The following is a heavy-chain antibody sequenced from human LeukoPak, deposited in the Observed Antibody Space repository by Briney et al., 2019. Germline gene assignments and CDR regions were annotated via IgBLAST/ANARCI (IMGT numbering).Heavy chain of an antibody. D-gene: IGHD3-10*01. V-gene: IGHV1-18*01. CDR2: ISAYNGNT. CDR1: GYTFTSYG. J-gene: IGHJ4*02. Sequence: ASVKVSCKASGYTFTSYGISWVRQAPGQGLEWMGWISAYNGNTNYAQKLQGRVTMTTDTSTSTAYMDLRSLRSDDTAVYYCARGGLWFGELLGTFDYWGQGTLVTVSS. CDR3: ARGGLWFGELLGTFDY.